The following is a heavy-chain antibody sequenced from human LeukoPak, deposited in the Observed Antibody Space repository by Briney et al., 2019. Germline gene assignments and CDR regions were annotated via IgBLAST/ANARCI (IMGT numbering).Heavy chain of an antibody. J-gene: IGHJ4*02. Sequence: PGGSLRLSCAASGFTFSSYAMHWVRQAPGKGLEWVAVISYDGSNKYYADSVKGRFTISRDNAKNTLYLQMNSLRAEDTAVYYCARDLTDYYDSSGYQDYWGQGTLVTVSS. CDR2: ISYDGSNK. CDR1: GFTFSSYA. V-gene: IGHV3-30-3*01. CDR3: ARDLTDYYDSSGYQDY. D-gene: IGHD3-22*01.